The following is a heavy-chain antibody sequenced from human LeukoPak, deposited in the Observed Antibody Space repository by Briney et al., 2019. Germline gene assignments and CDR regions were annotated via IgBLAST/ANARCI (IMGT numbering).Heavy chain of an antibody. V-gene: IGHV3-23*01. J-gene: IGHJ4*02. CDR3: AKAVYDSSGSFGF. CDR2: ISGSGGSP. CDR1: GFSFSTYA. Sequence: GGSLRLSCAASGFSFSTYAMTWVRRAPGKGLEWVSGISGSGGSPYYADSVKGRFTISRDTSKNTLYLQMNSLRAEDTAVYYCAKAVYDSSGSFGFWGQGTLVTVSS. D-gene: IGHD3-22*01.